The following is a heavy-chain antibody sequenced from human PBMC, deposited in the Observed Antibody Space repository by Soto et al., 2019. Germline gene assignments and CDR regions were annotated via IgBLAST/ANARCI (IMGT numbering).Heavy chain of an antibody. J-gene: IGHJ6*02. V-gene: IGHV3-15*07. CDR3: TTEKLELRNDYYSGMDV. CDR1: GFTFSNAW. D-gene: IGHD1-7*01. CDR2: IKSKTDGGTT. Sequence: GGSLRLSCAASGFTFSNAWMNWVRQAPGKGLEWVGRIKSKTDGGTTDYAAPAKGRFTISRDDSKNTRYLQMDSLKTEDTAVYYCTTEKLELRNDYYSGMDVWGQGTTVTVSS.